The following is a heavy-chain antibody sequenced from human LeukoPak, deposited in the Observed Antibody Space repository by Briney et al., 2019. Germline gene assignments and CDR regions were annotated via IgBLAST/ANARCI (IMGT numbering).Heavy chain of an antibody. CDR2: IDQDGSEK. CDR3: ARPSVLGPXTDY. V-gene: IGHV3-7*01. D-gene: IGHD4/OR15-4a*01. Sequence: GGSLRLSCAASGFTFSNDWMTWVRQSPGKGLEWVASIDQDGSEKYYVPSVKGRFTISRDNARKSLFLQMNSLRADDTAVYYCARPSVLGPXTDYWGQGILVTVSS. CDR1: GFTFSNDW. J-gene: IGHJ4*02.